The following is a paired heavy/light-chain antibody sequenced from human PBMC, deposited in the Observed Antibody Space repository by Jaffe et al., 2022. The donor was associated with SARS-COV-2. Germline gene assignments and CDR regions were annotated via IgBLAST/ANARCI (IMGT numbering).Heavy chain of an antibody. V-gene: IGHV3-48*02. Sequence: EGQVLESGGALVPPGGSLRLSCIASGFTFVSYTMNWVRQAPGKGLEWVAHVGTGGSANHYANSVKGRFTISRDNGKNSVYLQMNSLTDEDTAMYYCARDWAYAFDIWGQGTMVTVSS. CDR2: VGTGGSAN. J-gene: IGHJ3*02. D-gene: IGHD3-16*01. CDR1: GFTFVSYT. CDR3: ARDWAYAFDI.
Light chain of an antibody. V-gene: IGLV2-8*01. CDR1: SGDVGAYNF. J-gene: IGLJ3*02. CDR2: EVT. CDR3: SSYAGSNSFSV. Sequence: QSALTQPPSASGSLGQSVTISCTGTSGDVGAYNFVSWFQQHPGKVPKLLISEVTKRPSGVPDRFSGSKSGNTASLTVSGLQIEDEADYYCSSYAGSNSFSVFGGGTKLTVL.